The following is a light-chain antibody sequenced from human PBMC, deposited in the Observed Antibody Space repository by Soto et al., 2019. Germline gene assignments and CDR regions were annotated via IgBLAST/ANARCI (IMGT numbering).Light chain of an antibody. CDR2: DVI. CDR3: CSYAGSDTFV. V-gene: IGLV2-11*01. Sequence: QSALTQPRSVSGSPGQSVTISCTGTSSDVGGYNYVSWYQHHPGKAPEVIIYDVIKRPSGVPDRFSGSKSGNTASLTISGLQAEYEAYYYCCSYAGSDTFVFGTGTKVTVL. J-gene: IGLJ1*01. CDR1: SSDVGGYNY.